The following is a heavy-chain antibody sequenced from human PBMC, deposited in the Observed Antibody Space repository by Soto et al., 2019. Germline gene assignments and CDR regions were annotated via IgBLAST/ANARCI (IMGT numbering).Heavy chain of an antibody. CDR3: ARGMTTVTFDY. V-gene: IGHV4-34*01. Sequence: SETLSLTCAVYGGSFSGYYWSWIRQPPGKGLEWIGEINHSGSTNYNPSLKSRVTISVDTSKNQFSLKLSSVTAADMAVYYCARGMTTVTFDYWGQGTLVTVSS. J-gene: IGHJ4*02. CDR1: GGSFSGYY. D-gene: IGHD4-17*01. CDR2: INHSGST.